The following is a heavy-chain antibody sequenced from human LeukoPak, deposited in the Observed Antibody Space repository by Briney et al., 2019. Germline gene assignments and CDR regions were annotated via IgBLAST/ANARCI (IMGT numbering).Heavy chain of an antibody. J-gene: IGHJ6*04. CDR3: ARDYYGSGSYPNPNYDMDV. V-gene: IGHV4-61*01. CDR2: IYYSGST. CDR1: GGSVSSGSYY. D-gene: IGHD3-10*01. Sequence: SETLSLTCTVSGGSVSSGSYYWSWIRQPPGKGLEWIGYIYYSGSTNYNPSLKSRVTISVDTSKNQFSPKLSSVTAADTAVYYCARDYYGSGSYPNPNYDMDVWGKGTTVTVSS.